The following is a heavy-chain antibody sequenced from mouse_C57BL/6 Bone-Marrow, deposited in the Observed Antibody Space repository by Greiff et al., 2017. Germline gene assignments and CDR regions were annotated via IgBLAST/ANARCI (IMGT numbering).Heavy chain of an antibody. CDR3: AREAYGRGFAY. D-gene: IGHD1-1*01. V-gene: IGHV1-64*01. Sequence: QVQLQQPVAELVKPGASVKLSCKASGYTFTSYWMHWVKQRPGQGLEWIGMIHPNSGSTNYNEKFKSKATLTVDKSSSTAYMQLSSLTSEDSAVYYCAREAYGRGFAYWGQGTLVTVSA. CDR2: IHPNSGST. J-gene: IGHJ3*01. CDR1: GYTFTSYW.